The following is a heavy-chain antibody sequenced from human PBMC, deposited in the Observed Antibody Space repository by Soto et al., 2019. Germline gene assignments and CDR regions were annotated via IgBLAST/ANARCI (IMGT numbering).Heavy chain of an antibody. CDR2: ITRSSTYT. Sequence: QVQLVESGGGLVKPGGSLRLSCAASGFTFSDYYMSWIRQAPGKGLEWVSYITRSSTYTNYADSVKGRFTISRYNAKHSLYLQMNSLRAEDTAVYYCARPQGGGYDLNYWGQGTLVTVSS. CDR1: GFTFSDYY. J-gene: IGHJ4*02. V-gene: IGHV3-11*05. CDR3: ARPQGGGYDLNY. D-gene: IGHD5-12*01.